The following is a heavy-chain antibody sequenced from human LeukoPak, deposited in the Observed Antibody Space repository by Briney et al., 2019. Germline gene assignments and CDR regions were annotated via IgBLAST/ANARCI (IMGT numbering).Heavy chain of an antibody. D-gene: IGHD6-19*01. CDR3: ATSVTSSSGWYYGY. J-gene: IGHJ4*02. CDR1: GGSISSSSYY. V-gene: IGHV4-39*01. Sequence: SETLSLTCSVSGGSISSSSYYWGWIRQPPGKGLEWIGTIYYGGRTYYNPSLKSRATMPVDTSKNQFSLKLSSVTAADTAIYYCATSVTSSSGWYYGYWGQGSLVTVSS. CDR2: IYYGGRT.